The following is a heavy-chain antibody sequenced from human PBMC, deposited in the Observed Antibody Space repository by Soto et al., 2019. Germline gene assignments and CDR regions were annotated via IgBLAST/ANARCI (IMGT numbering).Heavy chain of an antibody. CDR1: GFTFSSDW. Sequence: EVQLVESGGGLVQPGGSLRLSCVDSGFTFSSDWMSWVRQAPVKGLEWVGNIKQDGSEENYVDSVKGRLTISRDNAKNSMYLQMNRLRAEDTAVYYCARIASSGRGWDVWGQGTTVVVAS. D-gene: IGHD3-10*01. CDR3: ARIASSGRGWDV. J-gene: IGHJ6*02. CDR2: IKQDGSEE. V-gene: IGHV3-7*01.